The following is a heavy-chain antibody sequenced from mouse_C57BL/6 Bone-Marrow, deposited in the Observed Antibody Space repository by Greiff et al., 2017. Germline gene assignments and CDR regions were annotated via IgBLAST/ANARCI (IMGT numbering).Heavy chain of an antibody. CDR3: ASYYYGSSPYFDY. CDR2: INPNYGTT. CDR1: GYSFTDYN. Sequence: EVQLQQSGPELVKPGASVKISCKASGYSFTDYNMNWVKQSNGKSLEWIGVINPNYGTTSYNQKFKGKATLTVDKSSSTAYMQLNSLTSEDSAVYYCASYYYGSSPYFDYWGQGTTLTVSS. V-gene: IGHV1-39*01. D-gene: IGHD1-1*01. J-gene: IGHJ2*01.